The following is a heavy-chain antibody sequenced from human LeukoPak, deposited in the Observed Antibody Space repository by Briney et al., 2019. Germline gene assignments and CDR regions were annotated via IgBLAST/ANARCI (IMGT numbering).Heavy chain of an antibody. Sequence: SETLSLTCTVSGGSISSSSYYWGWIRQPPGKGLEWIGYIYYSGSTNYNPSLKSRVTISVDTSKNQFSLKLSSVTAADTAVYYCARSPLWGLPFDYWGQGTLVTVSS. CDR1: GGSISSSSYY. J-gene: IGHJ4*02. CDR2: IYYSGST. D-gene: IGHD3-16*01. V-gene: IGHV4-61*05. CDR3: ARSPLWGLPFDY.